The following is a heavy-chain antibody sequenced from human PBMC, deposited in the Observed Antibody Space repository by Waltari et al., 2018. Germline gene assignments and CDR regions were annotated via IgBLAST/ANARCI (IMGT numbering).Heavy chain of an antibody. V-gene: IGHV1-2*02. J-gene: IGHJ4*02. CDR2: SNPKNGDT. D-gene: IGHD1-26*01. Sequence: QVQLVQSGTEVKKPGASVRVSCQASGYTFSDYHLHWVRQTPGQGFGGMGWSNPKNGDTSYVQNFLGRVTMTRDTAINTAYMDLSGLRSDDAAVFYCARDPGPIVGAPDFWGQGTLVTVSS. CDR3: ARDPGPIVGAPDF. CDR1: GYTFSDYH.